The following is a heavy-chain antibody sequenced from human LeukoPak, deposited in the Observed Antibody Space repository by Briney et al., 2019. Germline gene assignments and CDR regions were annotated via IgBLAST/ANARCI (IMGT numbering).Heavy chain of an antibody. CDR3: ARERGTGYYDSSGYFDY. V-gene: IGHV3-30-3*01. J-gene: IGHJ4*02. Sequence: GGSLRLSCAASGFTFSSFAMHWVRQAPGKGLEWVAVISYDGSNKYYADSVKGRFTISRDNSKNTLYLQMNSLRAEDTAVYYCARERGTGYYDSSGYFDYWGQGTLVTVSS. CDR2: ISYDGSNK. CDR1: GFTFSSFA. D-gene: IGHD3-22*01.